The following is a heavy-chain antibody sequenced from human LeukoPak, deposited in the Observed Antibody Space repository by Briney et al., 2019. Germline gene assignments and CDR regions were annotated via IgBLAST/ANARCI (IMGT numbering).Heavy chain of an antibody. V-gene: IGHV3-48*03. D-gene: IGHD3-16*01. Sequence: GGSPRLSCAASGFTFSTSEMNWVRQAPGKGLEWVSYISNSAISIDYADSVKGRFTISRDNAKNSLYLQMNSLRSDDTAVYYCARDWGHSDAFDIWGQGTMVTVSS. CDR1: GFTFSTSE. CDR3: ARDWGHSDAFDI. CDR2: ISNSAISI. J-gene: IGHJ3*02.